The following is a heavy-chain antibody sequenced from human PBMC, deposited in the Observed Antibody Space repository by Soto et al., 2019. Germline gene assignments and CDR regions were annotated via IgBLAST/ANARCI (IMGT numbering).Heavy chain of an antibody. CDR3: ARQDVVVVAATHYMDV. V-gene: IGHV4-39*01. CDR1: GSSISSSSYY. Sequence: PSETLSLTCTVSGSSISSSSYYWGWIRQPPGKGQKWIGSIYYSGSTYYNTSLKSRVTKSVDTSKNQKSKKLSSMTAEDTAVYYCARQDVVVVAATHYMDVWGKGTTVTVSS. CDR2: IYYSGST. D-gene: IGHD2-15*01. J-gene: IGHJ6*03.